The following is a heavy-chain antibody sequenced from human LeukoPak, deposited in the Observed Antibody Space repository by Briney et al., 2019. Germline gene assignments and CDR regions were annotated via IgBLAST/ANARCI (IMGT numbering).Heavy chain of an antibody. D-gene: IGHD4-17*01. CDR1: GYTLTELS. Sequence: GASVKVSCKVSGYTLTELSMHWVRQAPGKGLEWMGGFDPEDGETIYAQKFQGRVTMTEDTSTDTAYMELSSLRSEDTAVYYCATSLTTVTLWYFDLWGRGTLVTVSS. V-gene: IGHV1-24*01. J-gene: IGHJ2*01. CDR2: FDPEDGET. CDR3: ATSLTTVTLWYFDL.